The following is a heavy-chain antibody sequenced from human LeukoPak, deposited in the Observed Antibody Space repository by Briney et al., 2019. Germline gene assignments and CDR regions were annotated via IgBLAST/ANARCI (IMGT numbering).Heavy chain of an antibody. CDR3: TRLPDVSGWPFDY. CDR2: IRYSGRT. Sequence: SETLSLTXTAXXXXXXRDXWTWIRQPPGKGLEWIGYIRYSGRTEYNPSLKSRVTISIQTSKNQFSLKLTSVTAADTAIYYCTRLPDVSGWPFDYWGQRILVTVSS. D-gene: IGHD6-19*01. V-gene: IGHV4-59*01. CDR1: XXXXXRDX. J-gene: IGHJ4*02.